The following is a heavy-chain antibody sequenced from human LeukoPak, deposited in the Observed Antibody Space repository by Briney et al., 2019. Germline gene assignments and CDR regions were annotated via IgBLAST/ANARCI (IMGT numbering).Heavy chain of an antibody. J-gene: IGHJ3*02. CDR1: GYTFTSYD. Sequence: GASVKVSCKASGYTFTSYDINWVRQATGQGLEWMGWMNPNSGNTGYAQKIQGRVTMTRNTSISTAYMELSSLRSEDTAVYYCATSFGDHTINDAFDIWGQGTMVTVSS. V-gene: IGHV1-8*01. CDR2: MNPNSGNT. CDR3: ATSFGDHTINDAFDI. D-gene: IGHD2-21*01.